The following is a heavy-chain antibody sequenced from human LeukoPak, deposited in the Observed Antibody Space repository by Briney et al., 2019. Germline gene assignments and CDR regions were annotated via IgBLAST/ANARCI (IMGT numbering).Heavy chain of an antibody. CDR3: ARTPIYYFDNSGYYN. D-gene: IGHD3-22*01. CDR2: IYHSGST. J-gene: IGHJ4*02. Sequence: SETLSLTCTVSGYSISSGYYWGWIRQPPGKGLEWIGSIYHSGSTYYNPSLKSRVTISVDTSKKQFSLRLSSVTAADTAVYYCARTPIYYFDNSGYYNWGQGTLVTVSS. V-gene: IGHV4-38-2*02. CDR1: GYSISSGYY.